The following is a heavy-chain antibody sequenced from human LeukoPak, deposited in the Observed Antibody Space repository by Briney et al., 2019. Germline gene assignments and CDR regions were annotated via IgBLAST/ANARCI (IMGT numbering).Heavy chain of an antibody. J-gene: IGHJ4*02. Sequence: GGSLRLSCAASGFTFSSYTMNWHRQAPGKGLEWVSSISSSSSYIYYADSVKGRFTISRDNAKNSLYLQMNSLRAEDTAVYYCARDKGSYDSDFWGQGTLVTVSS. V-gene: IGHV3-21*01. CDR2: ISSSSSYI. D-gene: IGHD5-18*01. CDR3: ARDKGSYDSDF. CDR1: GFTFSSYT.